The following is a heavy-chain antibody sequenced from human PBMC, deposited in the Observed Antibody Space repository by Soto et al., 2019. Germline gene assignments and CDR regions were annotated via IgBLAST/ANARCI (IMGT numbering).Heavy chain of an antibody. J-gene: IGHJ6*02. V-gene: IGHV1-18*01. CDR2: ISAYNGNT. Sequence: QVQLVQSGAEVKKPGASVKVSCKASGYTFTSYGISWVRQAPGQGLEWMGWISAYNGNTNYAQKLQGRVTMTPDTSTSTAYMELRSLRSDDTAVYYCARDWGPGIAAAGTSLYYYYGMDVWGQGTTVTVSS. CDR1: GYTFTSYG. CDR3: ARDWGPGIAAAGTSLYYYYGMDV. D-gene: IGHD6-13*01.